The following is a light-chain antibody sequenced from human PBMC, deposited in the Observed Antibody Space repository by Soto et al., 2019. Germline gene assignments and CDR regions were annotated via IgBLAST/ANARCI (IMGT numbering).Light chain of an antibody. Sequence: EIVMTQSPATLSVSPGERATLSCRASQSVHNNLAWYQQKPGQAPRLLIYDASSRATGIPDRFSGGGSGTDFTLTISRLEPEDFAVYYCQQFSSYPLTFGGGTKVDI. CDR3: QQFSSYPLT. CDR1: QSVHNN. CDR2: DAS. V-gene: IGKV3-20*01. J-gene: IGKJ4*01.